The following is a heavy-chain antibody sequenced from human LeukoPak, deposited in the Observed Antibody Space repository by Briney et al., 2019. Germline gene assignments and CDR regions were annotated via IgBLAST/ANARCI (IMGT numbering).Heavy chain of an antibody. CDR2: IIPIFGTA. CDR3: ARALPTAGFGVVITPPYYYYMDV. Sequence: SANLSCKASVVTLSSYVISWVRQAPGQGREWMGGIIPIFGTANYAQKFRGRVTNTADESTSTAYMELSSLRSEDTAVYYCARALPTAGFGVVITPPYYYYMDVWGKGTTVTVSS. J-gene: IGHJ6*03. CDR1: VVTLSSYV. V-gene: IGHV1-69*01. D-gene: IGHD3-3*01.